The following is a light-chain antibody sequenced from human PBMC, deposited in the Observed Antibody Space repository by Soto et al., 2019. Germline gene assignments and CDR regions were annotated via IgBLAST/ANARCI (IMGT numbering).Light chain of an antibody. Sequence: TQSPVTLSLADGERANLSCRASQSVSSSYLAWYQHKPGQTPRLLIYDTSTRATGVPTRFSGSRSGAEFTLTINSLQSEDFAVYYCYPYNNRPLTFGGGTKVDI. CDR3: YPYNNRPLT. V-gene: IGKV3-15*01. J-gene: IGKJ4*01. CDR1: QSVSSSY. CDR2: DTS.